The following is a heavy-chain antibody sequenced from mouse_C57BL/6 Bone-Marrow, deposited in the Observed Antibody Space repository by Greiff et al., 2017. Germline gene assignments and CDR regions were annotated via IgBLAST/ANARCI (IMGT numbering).Heavy chain of an antibody. CDR2: IVPNSGGT. J-gene: IGHJ1*03. CDR1: GYTFTSYW. Sequence: QVQLQQPGAELVKPGASVKLSCKASGYTFTSYWMHWVKQRPGRGLEWIGRIVPNSGGTKYNEKFKSKATVTVDKPSSTAYMQLSSLTSEDSAVYYGAHGNYFYWYFADWGTGTTVTVSS. V-gene: IGHV1-72*01. CDR3: AHGNYFYWYFAD. D-gene: IGHD2-1*01.